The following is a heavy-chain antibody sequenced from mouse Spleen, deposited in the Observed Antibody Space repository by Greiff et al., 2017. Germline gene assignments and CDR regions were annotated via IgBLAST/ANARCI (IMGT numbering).Heavy chain of an antibody. CDR1: GFTFSSYA. J-gene: IGHJ2*01. Sequence: EVKLVESGGGLVKLGGSLKLSCAASGFTFSSYAMSWVRQTPEKRLEWVATISSGGGNTYYPDSVKGRFTISRDNAKNTLYLQMSSLKSEDTAMYYCARQNYFDYWGQGTTLTVSS. CDR3: ARQNYFDY. CDR2: ISSGGGNT. V-gene: IGHV5-9*04.